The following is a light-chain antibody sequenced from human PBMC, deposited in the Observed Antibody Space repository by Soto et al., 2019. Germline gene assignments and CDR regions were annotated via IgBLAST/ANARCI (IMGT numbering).Light chain of an antibody. CDR2: GNY. CDR1: STSIGAGFD. CDR3: QSYDSSLSAVV. J-gene: IGLJ2*01. Sequence: QSVLTQPPSVSGAPGQRVTISCTGRSTSIGAGFDVHWYQQLPGTAPKLLIYGNYNRPSGVPDRFSGSKSGTSVSLAITGLQADDKADFYCQSYDSSLSAVVFGGGTKLTVL. V-gene: IGLV1-40*01.